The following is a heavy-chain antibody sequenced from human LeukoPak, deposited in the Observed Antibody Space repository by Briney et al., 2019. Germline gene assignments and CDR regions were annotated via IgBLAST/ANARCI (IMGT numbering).Heavy chain of an antibody. CDR3: ASQPQRRWYYYGMDV. V-gene: IGHV1-69*13. D-gene: IGHD6-25*01. J-gene: IGHJ6*04. CDR1: GGTFSSDA. Sequence: SVKVSCEASGGTFSSDAISWVRQAPGQGLEWMGGIIPIFGTANYAQKFQGRVTITADESTSTAYMELSSLRSEDTAVYYCASQPQRRWYYYGMDVWGKGTTVTVSS. CDR2: IIPIFGTA.